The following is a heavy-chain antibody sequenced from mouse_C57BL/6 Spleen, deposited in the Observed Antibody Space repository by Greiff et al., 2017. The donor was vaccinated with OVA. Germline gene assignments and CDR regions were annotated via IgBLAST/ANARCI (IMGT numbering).Heavy chain of an antibody. V-gene: IGHV1-50*01. CDR2: IDPSDSYT. D-gene: IGHD2-5*01. Sequence: QVQLQQPGAELVKPGASVKLSCKASGYTFTSYWMQWVKQRPGQGLEWIGEIDPSDSYTNYNQKFKGKATFTVDKSSSTAYMQLSSLTSEDSAVYYCARKSYSNFYAMDYWGQGTSVTVSS. CDR1: GYTFTSYW. CDR3: ARKSYSNFYAMDY. J-gene: IGHJ4*01.